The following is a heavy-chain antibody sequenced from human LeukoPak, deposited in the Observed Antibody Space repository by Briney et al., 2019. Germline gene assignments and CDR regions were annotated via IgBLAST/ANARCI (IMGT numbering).Heavy chain of an antibody. D-gene: IGHD6-19*01. CDR3: ARDLSLTGMALAEGY. CDR1: GFTFSSYS. CDR2: ISSSSSYI. Sequence: GGSLRLSCAASGFTFSSYSMNWVRQAPGKGLEWVSSISSSSSYIYYADSVKGRFTISRDNAKNSLYLQMNSLRAEDTAIYYCARDLSLTGMALAEGYWGQGTLVTVSS. V-gene: IGHV3-21*01. J-gene: IGHJ4*02.